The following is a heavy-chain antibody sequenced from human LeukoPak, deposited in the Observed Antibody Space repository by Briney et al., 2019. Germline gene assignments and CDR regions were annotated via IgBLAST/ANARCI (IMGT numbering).Heavy chain of an antibody. CDR1: GFVCSYYS. Sequence: GGALRLSCEASGFVCSYYSFHWVRQAPGKGLEWVANIKQDGSEKYYVDSVKGRFTISRDNAKNSLYLQMNSLRAEDTAVYYCAKHLAVAGTKFGVGHDYWGQGTLVTVSS. V-gene: IGHV3-7*01. D-gene: IGHD6-19*01. CDR2: IKQDGSEK. CDR3: AKHLAVAGTKFGVGHDY. J-gene: IGHJ4*02.